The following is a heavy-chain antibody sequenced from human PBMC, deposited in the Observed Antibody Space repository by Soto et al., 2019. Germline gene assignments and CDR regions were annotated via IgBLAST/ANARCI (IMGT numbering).Heavy chain of an antibody. CDR1: RFTFSTYA. V-gene: IGHV3-23*01. CDR2: ISGSGGST. CDR3: AKSRIPYSYDLAWPVDY. D-gene: IGHD5-18*01. Sequence: QTGGSLRLSCAASRFTFSTYAMSWVRQPPGKGLEWVSAISGSGGSTYYADSVKGRFTISRDNSKNTLYLQMNSLRAEDTAVYYCAKSRIPYSYDLAWPVDYWGQGTLVTVSS. J-gene: IGHJ4*02.